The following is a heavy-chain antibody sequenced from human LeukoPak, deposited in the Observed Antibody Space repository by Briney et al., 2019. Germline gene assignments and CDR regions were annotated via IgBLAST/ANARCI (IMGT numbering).Heavy chain of an antibody. CDR1: GFTFSSYA. D-gene: IGHD2-2*01. Sequence: PGGSLRLSCAASGFTFSSYAVSWVRQAPGKGLEWVSAISGSGGSTYYADSVKGRFTISRDNSKNTLYLQMNSLRAEDTAVYYCARHCSSTSWFDYWGQGTLVTVSS. J-gene: IGHJ4*02. V-gene: IGHV3-23*01. CDR2: ISGSGGST. CDR3: ARHCSSTSWFDY.